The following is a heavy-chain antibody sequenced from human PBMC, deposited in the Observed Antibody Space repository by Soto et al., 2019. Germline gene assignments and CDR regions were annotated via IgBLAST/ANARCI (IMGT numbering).Heavy chain of an antibody. CDR3: ARWGTTGGLDV. CDR2: TSYDGSGK. CDR1: GFTFRSYV. Sequence: QVQLVESGGGVVQPGTSLRVSCVGSGFTFRSYVIHWVRQAPGKGLEWVALTSYDGSGKYYGASVRGRFTISRDNSRNTVDLQMDSLRLVDTALYYCARWGTTGGLDVWGQGTLVSVSS. J-gene: IGHJ1*01. V-gene: IGHV3-30*19. D-gene: IGHD3-16*01.